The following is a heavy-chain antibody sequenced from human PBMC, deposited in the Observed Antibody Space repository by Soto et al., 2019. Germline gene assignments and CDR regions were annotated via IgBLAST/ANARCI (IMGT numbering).Heavy chain of an antibody. V-gene: IGHV3-23*01. Sequence: GGSLRLSCAASGFTFSNYAMNWVRQAPGKGLQWVSALSGSGGSAYYADSVQGRFTISIDNSKNTFYLQMNSLRDEDTAIYHCVRAASGWSSRGCFDFWGRGTTVTASS. D-gene: IGHD6-19*01. CDR3: VRAASGWSSRGCFDF. J-gene: IGHJ3*01. CDR2: LSGSGGSA. CDR1: GFTFSNYA.